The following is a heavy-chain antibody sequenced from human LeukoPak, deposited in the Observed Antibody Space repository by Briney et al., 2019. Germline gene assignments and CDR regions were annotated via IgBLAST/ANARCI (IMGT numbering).Heavy chain of an antibody. CDR1: GYTFTSYG. J-gene: IGHJ4*02. D-gene: IGHD6-19*01. Sequence: ASVKVSCKASGYTFTSYGISWVRQAPGQGLEWMGWISAYNGNTNYAQKLQGRVTMTRDTSTTTLYMELSSLRSEDTAVYYCATQWPRDYWGQGTLVTVSS. CDR2: ISAYNGNT. V-gene: IGHV1-18*01. CDR3: ATQWPRDY.